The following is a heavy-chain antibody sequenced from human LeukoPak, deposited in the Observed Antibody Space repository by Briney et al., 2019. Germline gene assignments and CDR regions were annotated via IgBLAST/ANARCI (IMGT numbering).Heavy chain of an antibody. CDR2: IYSSGSI. Sequence: SETLSLTWTVSGGSISNFYWSWVRQPPGKGLEWIGYIYSSGSINYNPSLKSRVTMSVDTSKNQFSLRLSSVTAADTAVYYCARQAYYYDSSGYYYDYWGQGTLVTVSS. CDR3: ARQAYYYDSSGYYYDY. CDR1: GGSISNFY. J-gene: IGHJ4*02. V-gene: IGHV4-4*09. D-gene: IGHD3-22*01.